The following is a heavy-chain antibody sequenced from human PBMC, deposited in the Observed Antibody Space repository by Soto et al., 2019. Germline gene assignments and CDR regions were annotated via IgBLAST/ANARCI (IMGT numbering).Heavy chain of an antibody. CDR3: ARDLNPRQEMLYALLGY. CDR1: GFTFSSYS. Sequence: EVQLVASGGGLVQPGGSLRLSCAASGFTFSSYSMNWVRQAPGKGLEWVSYISGSSSMIYYADSVKGRFTISRDNAKNSLYLQMNSLRAEDTAVYYCARDLNPRQEMLYALLGYWGQGTLVTVSS. CDR2: ISGSSSMI. V-gene: IGHV3-48*01. J-gene: IGHJ4*02. D-gene: IGHD2-8*01.